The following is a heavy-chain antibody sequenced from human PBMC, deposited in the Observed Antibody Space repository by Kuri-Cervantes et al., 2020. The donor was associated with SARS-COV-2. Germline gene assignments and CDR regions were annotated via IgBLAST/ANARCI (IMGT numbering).Heavy chain of an antibody. CDR3: ARDPVGVIGFGYFDY. CDR1: GFTFSSYS. J-gene: IGHJ4*02. Sequence: GGSLRLSCAAYGFTFSSYSMNWVRQAPGKGLEWVSSISSSSSYIYYADSVKGRFTISRDNAKNSLYLQMNSLRAEDTAVYYCARDPVGVIGFGYFDYWGQGTLVTVSS. CDR2: ISSSSSYI. V-gene: IGHV3-21*01. D-gene: IGHD3-10*01.